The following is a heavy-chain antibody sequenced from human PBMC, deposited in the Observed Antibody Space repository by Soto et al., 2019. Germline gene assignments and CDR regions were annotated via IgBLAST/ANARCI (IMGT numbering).Heavy chain of an antibody. CDR1: SGSISSSNW. CDR3: AGDRPGAGMDV. V-gene: IGHV4-4*02. Sequence: QVQLQESGPGLVKPSGTLSLTCAVSSGSISSSNWWSWVRQPPGKGLAWIGEIYHSGRTHYNPSLKSRVNISVDKSKNQFSLKLSSVTAADTAVDYWAGDRPGAGMDVWGKGTTVTVSS. CDR2: IYHSGRT. J-gene: IGHJ6*04. D-gene: IGHD3-10*01.